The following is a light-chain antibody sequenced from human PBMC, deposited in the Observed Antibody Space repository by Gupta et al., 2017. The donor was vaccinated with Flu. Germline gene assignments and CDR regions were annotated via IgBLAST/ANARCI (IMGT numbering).Light chain of an antibody. Sequence: SPGKTARITCSGDKLQKQYAYWYQQKPGQARQLIIYKDRERPAGIPERFSGSSSGTTVTLTITGGQTEDEAEYYCQSADSNTRVFGGGTKLTVL. CDR1: KLQKQY. CDR2: KDR. V-gene: IGLV3-25*03. J-gene: IGLJ3*02. CDR3: QSADSNTRV.